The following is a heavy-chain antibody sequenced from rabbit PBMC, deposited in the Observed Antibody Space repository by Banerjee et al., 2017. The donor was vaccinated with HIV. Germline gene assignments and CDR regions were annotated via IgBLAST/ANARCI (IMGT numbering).Heavy chain of an antibody. J-gene: IGHJ6*01. Sequence: QEQLVEYGGDLVQPEGSLTVTCKASGFSFSDRDVMCWVRQAPGKGLEWIACINVVTGKAVYASWAKGRFTFSKTSSTTVTLQMTSLTVADTATYFCARDTGSSFSSYGMDLWGPGTLVTVS. CDR3: ARDTGSSFSSYGMDL. V-gene: IGHV1S45*01. CDR2: INVVTGKA. D-gene: IGHD8-1*01. CDR1: GFSFSDRDV.